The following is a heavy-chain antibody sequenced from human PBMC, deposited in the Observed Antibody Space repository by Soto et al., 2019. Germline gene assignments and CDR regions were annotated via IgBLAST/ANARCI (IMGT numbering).Heavy chain of an antibody. J-gene: IGHJ3*02. V-gene: IGHV1-69*04. CDR1: GGTFSSYT. CDR3: AREQYSSSSGHDAFDI. Sequence: KVSCKASGGTFSSYTISWVRQAPGQGLEWMGRIIPILGIANYAQKFQGRVTITADKSTSTAYMELSSLRSEDTAVYYCAREQYSSSSGHDAFDIWGQGTMVTVSS. CDR2: IIPILGIA. D-gene: IGHD6-6*01.